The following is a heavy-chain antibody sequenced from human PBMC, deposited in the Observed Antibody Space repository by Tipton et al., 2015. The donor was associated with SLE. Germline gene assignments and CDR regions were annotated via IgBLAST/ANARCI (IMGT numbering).Heavy chain of an antibody. J-gene: IGHJ4*02. V-gene: IGHV4-38-2*02. CDR2: IHHSGDT. D-gene: IGHD5-24*01. CDR3: ERREVGTMRDC. CDR1: FYSISTAFS. Sequence: TLSLTCSVSFYSISTAFSWGWLRQSPGKGLEWIGSIHHSGDTYYNPSLRSRVTISRDTSNNRFSLRVASVSASDTAMYYCERREVGTMRDCWGQGTLVTVSS.